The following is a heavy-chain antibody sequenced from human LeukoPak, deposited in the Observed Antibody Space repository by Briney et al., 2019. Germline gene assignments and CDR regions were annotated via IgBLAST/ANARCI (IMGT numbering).Heavy chain of an antibody. CDR1: GFTFSSYG. Sequence: PGGSLRLSCAASGFTFSSYGMHWVRQAPGKGLEWVAFIRYDGSNKYYADSVKGRFTISRDNSKNTLYLRMNSLRAEDTAVYYCAKGHYYGSGSYWVWGQGTLVTVSS. D-gene: IGHD3-10*01. J-gene: IGHJ4*02. V-gene: IGHV3-30*02. CDR3: AKGHYYGSGSYWV. CDR2: IRYDGSNK.